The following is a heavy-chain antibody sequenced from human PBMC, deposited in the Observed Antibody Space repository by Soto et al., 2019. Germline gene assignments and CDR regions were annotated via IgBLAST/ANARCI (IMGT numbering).Heavy chain of an antibody. CDR2: INAGNGKT. J-gene: IGHJ4*02. V-gene: IGHV1-3*01. CDR3: ARDGAVADPFDY. CDR1: GYTFTNYA. Sequence: ASVKVSCKASGYTFTNYAIHWVRQGPGQRLEWMGWINAGNGKTKYSQKFQGRVTITRDTSASTAYMELSSLRSEDTAVYYCARDGAVADPFDYWGQGTLVTVSS. D-gene: IGHD6-19*01.